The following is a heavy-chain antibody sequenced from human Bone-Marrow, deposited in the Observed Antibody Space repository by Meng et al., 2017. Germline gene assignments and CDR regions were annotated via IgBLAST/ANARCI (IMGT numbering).Heavy chain of an antibody. CDR2: IYHSGST. V-gene: IGHV4-38-2*01. CDR3: ARGGSDRYSSSWYKLPGGYYYGMDV. D-gene: IGHD6-13*01. Sequence: SETLSLTCAVSGYSISSGYYWGWIRQPPGKGLEWIGSIYHSGSTYYNPSLKSRVTISVDTSKNQFSLKLSSVTAADTAVYYCARGGSDRYSSSWYKLPGGYYYGMDVWGQGTTVTVSS. J-gene: IGHJ6*02. CDR1: GYSISSGYY.